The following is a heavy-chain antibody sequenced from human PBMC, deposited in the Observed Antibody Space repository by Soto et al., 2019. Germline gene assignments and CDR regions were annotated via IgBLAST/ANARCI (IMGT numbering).Heavy chain of an antibody. V-gene: IGHV1-69*13. Sequence: GASVKVSCKASGGTFSSYAISWVRQAPGQGLEWMGGIIPIFGTANYAQKFQGRVTITADESTSTAYMELSSLRSEDTAVYYCATCSTSCKYYYYGMDVWGQGTTVTVSS. CDR3: ATCSTSCKYYYYGMDV. D-gene: IGHD2-2*01. CDR2: IIPIFGTA. J-gene: IGHJ6*02. CDR1: GGTFSSYA.